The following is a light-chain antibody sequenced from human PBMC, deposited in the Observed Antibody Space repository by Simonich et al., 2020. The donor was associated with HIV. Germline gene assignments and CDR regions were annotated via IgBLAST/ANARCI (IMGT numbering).Light chain of an antibody. CDR1: QRVTSN. V-gene: IGKV3-15*01. CDR2: DAS. J-gene: IGKJ4*01. CDR3: QQYNNRPLT. Sequence: IVMTQSPATLSVSPGERATLSCRASQRVTSNLAWYQQKPGPAPRFLIYDASPRATGIPARLSGSGSGTEFTLTISSMQSEDCAVYYCQQYNNRPLTFGGGTKVEIK.